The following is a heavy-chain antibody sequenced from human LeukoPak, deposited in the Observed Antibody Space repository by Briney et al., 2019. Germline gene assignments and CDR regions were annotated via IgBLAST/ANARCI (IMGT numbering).Heavy chain of an antibody. V-gene: IGHV3-30*01. CDR2: ISYDGSNK. CDR3: ARDGSIHIVVVPAAAFSGNWFDP. Sequence: GGSLRLSCAASGFTFSSYAMHWVRQAPGKGLEWVAVISYDGSNKYYAGSVKGRFTISRDNSKNTLYLQMNSLRAEDTAVYYCARDGSIHIVVVPAAAFSGNWFDPWGQGTLVTVSS. CDR1: GFTFSSYA. J-gene: IGHJ5*02. D-gene: IGHD2-2*01.